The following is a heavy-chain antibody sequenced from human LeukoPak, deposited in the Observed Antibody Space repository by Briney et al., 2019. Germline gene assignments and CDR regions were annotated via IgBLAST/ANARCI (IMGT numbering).Heavy chain of an antibody. V-gene: IGHV3-23*01. Sequence: QPGGSLRLSCAASGFTFSSYAMSWVRQAPGKGLEWVSAISGSGGSTYYADSVKGRFTISRDNSKNTLYLQMNSLRAEDTAVYYCAKVDAYSGSYYGGEYFQHWGQGTLVTVSS. J-gene: IGHJ1*01. CDR1: GFTFSSYA. D-gene: IGHD1-26*01. CDR2: ISGSGGST. CDR3: AKVDAYSGSYYGGEYFQH.